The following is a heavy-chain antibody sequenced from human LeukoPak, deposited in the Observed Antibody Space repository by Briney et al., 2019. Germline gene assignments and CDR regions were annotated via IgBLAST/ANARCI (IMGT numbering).Heavy chain of an antibody. CDR1: GYTFTGYY. CDR3: ARGYYYDSSGYYYFDY. J-gene: IGHJ4*02. CDR2: INPNSGGT. V-gene: IGHV1-2*02. D-gene: IGHD3-22*01. Sequence: ASVKVSCKASGYTFTGYYMHWVRQAPGQGLEWMGWINPNSGGTNYAQKFQGRVTMTRDTSISTAYMELSRLRSDDTAVYYCARGYYYDSSGYYYFDYWGQGTLVTVSS.